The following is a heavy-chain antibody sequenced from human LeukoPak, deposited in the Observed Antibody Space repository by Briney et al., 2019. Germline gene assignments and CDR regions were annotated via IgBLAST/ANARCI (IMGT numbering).Heavy chain of an antibody. J-gene: IGHJ4*02. CDR2: INQSGST. CDR1: GASFSGYY. CDR3: ARGWTPNHHTAMAY. V-gene: IGHV4-34*01. Sequence: SETLSLTCAVYGASFSGYYWSWIRQPPGKGLEWIGEINQSGSTTYTPSLKSRVTISVDTSKNQLSLKLSSVTAADTAVYYCARGWTPNHHTAMAYWGQGILVTVFS. D-gene: IGHD5-18*01.